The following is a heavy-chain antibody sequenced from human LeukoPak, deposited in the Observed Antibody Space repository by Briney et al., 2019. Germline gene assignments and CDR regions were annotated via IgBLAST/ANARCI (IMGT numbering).Heavy chain of an antibody. CDR1: GYIFTNYW. V-gene: IGHV5-51*01. Sequence: RAGESLKISCKGSGYIFTNYWIGWVRQMPGKGLEWMGIIYPADSDTRYSPSFQGQVTISADKSISTAYLQWSSLKASDTAMYYCASGIAAAGSTVTAFDYWGQGTLVTVSS. CDR3: ASGIAAAGSTVTAFDY. J-gene: IGHJ4*02. D-gene: IGHD6-13*01. CDR2: IYPADSDT.